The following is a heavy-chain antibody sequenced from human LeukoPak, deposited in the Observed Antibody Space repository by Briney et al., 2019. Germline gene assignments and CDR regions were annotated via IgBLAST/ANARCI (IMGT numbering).Heavy chain of an antibody. CDR1: GFIFSSFS. J-gene: IGHJ4*02. CDR2: ISSSSSYM. Sequence: PGGSLRLSCAASGFIFSSFSMNWVRQAPGKGLEWVSSISSSSSYMYYADSVKGRFTISRDNAKKSLYLQMSNLRAEDTAVYYCARDKVSVVAAIDSWGQGTLVTVSS. CDR3: ARDKVSVVAAIDS. V-gene: IGHV3-21*01. D-gene: IGHD2-15*01.